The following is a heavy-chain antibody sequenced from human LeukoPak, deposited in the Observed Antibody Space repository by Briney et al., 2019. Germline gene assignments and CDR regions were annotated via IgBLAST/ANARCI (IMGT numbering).Heavy chain of an antibody. CDR2: ISGNGGST. V-gene: IGHV3-23*01. D-gene: IGHD3-22*01. Sequence: GGSLRLSCAASGFTFSNYVMNWVRQAPGKGLEWVSGISGNGGSTYYADSVKGRFTLSRDNSKNTLDLQMSSLRAEDTAVYYCAKALGYFDSSGYPNFDSWGQGTLVTVSS. CDR3: AKALGYFDSSGYPNFDS. CDR1: GFTFSNYV. J-gene: IGHJ4*02.